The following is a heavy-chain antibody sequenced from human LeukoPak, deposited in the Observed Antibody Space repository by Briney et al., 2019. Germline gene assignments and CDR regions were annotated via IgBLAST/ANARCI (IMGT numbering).Heavy chain of an antibody. CDR1: GFTFSSYG. Sequence: GGSLRLSCAASGFTFSSYGMHWVRQAPGKGLEWVAVISYDGINKYYADSVKGRFTISRDFSKNTVFLHMNSLRAEDTAMYYCARGDDSGYYDYFDYWGQGALVTVSS. V-gene: IGHV3-30*03. CDR3: ARGDDSGYYDYFDY. J-gene: IGHJ4*02. D-gene: IGHD3-22*01. CDR2: ISYDGINK.